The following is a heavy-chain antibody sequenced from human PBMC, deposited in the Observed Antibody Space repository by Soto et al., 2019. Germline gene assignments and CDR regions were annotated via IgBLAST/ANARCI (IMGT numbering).Heavy chain of an antibody. Sequence: ASVKVSCKVSGYTLTELSMHWVRQAPGKGLEWMGGFDPEDGETIYAQKFQGRVTMTGDTSTDTAYMELGSLRSEDTAVYYCATLAGPHNSSSSFGYYYYYYMDVWGKGTTVTVSS. CDR3: ATLAGPHNSSSSFGYYYYYYMDV. CDR1: GYTLTELS. J-gene: IGHJ6*03. V-gene: IGHV1-24*01. CDR2: FDPEDGET. D-gene: IGHD6-6*01.